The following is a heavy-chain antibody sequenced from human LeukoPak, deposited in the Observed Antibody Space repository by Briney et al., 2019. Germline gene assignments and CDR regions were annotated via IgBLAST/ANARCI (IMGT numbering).Heavy chain of an antibody. Sequence: ASVKVSFKVSGYTLTELSMHWVRQAPGKGLEWMGGFDPEDGETIYAQKFQGRVTMTEDTSTDTAYMELSSLRSEDTAVYYCATPAASYYGMDVWGQGTTVTVSS. CDR1: GYTLTELS. V-gene: IGHV1-24*01. J-gene: IGHJ6*02. CDR3: ATPAASYYGMDV. CDR2: FDPEDGET. D-gene: IGHD2-2*01.